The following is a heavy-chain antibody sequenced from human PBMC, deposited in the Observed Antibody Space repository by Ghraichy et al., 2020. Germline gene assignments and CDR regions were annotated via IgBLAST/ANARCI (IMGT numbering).Heavy chain of an antibody. Sequence: SCAASGFTFSTYSMNWVRQAPGKGLEWVSSISSSSDHIYYADSVKGRFTISRDNAKNSLYLQMDSLRAEDTALYYCARDPGYWDYFDYWGQGTLVTVSS. CDR3: ARDPGYWDYFDY. CDR2: ISSSSDHI. CDR1: GFTFSTYS. D-gene: IGHD2-2*03. V-gene: IGHV3-21*01. J-gene: IGHJ4*02.